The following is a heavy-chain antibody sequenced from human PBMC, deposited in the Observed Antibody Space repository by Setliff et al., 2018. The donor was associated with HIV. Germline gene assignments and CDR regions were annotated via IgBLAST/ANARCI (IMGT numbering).Heavy chain of an antibody. J-gene: IGHJ5*02. CDR1: GGSMTNY. V-gene: IGHV4-4*09. Sequence: PSETLSLTCTVSGGSMTNYWSWIRQPPGKGLELIGHIHTSGSTIYNPSLKSRLTITIDTSRNEVSLRLSSVTAADTATYFCARVRFNFDNVRCFDLWGPGTLVTVSS. D-gene: IGHD1-20*01. CDR2: IHTSGST. CDR3: ARVRFNFDNVRCFDL.